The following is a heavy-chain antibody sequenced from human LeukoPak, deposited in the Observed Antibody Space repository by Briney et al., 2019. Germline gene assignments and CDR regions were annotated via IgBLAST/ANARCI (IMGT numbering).Heavy chain of an antibody. CDR2: ITPIFGTA. CDR1: GGTFSSYA. J-gene: IGHJ4*02. Sequence: SVKVSCKASGGTFSSYAISWVRQAPGQGLEWMGGITPIFGTANYAQKFQGRVTITADESTSTAYMELSSLRSEDTAVYYCARDRGYCSSTSCYTGEFDYWGQGTLVTVSS. V-gene: IGHV1-69*13. D-gene: IGHD2-2*02. CDR3: ARDRGYCSSTSCYTGEFDY.